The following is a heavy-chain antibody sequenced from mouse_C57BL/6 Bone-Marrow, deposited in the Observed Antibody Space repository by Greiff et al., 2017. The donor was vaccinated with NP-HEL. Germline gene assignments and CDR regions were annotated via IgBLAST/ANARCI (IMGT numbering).Heavy chain of an antibody. J-gene: IGHJ3*01. CDR3: TTIRFAY. V-gene: IGHV14-4*01. Sequence: EVQLQESGAELVRPGASVKLSCTASGFNIKDDYMHWVKQRPEQGLEWIGWIDPENGDTEYASKFQGKATITADTSSNTAYLQLSSLTSEDTAVYYCTTIRFAYWGQGTLVTVSA. CDR1: GFNIKDDY. CDR2: IDPENGDT.